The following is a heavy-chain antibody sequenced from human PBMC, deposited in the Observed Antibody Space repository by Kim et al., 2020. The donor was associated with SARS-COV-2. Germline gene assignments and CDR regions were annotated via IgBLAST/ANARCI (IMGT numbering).Heavy chain of an antibody. CDR3: AATYYYGGDAFDI. CDR2: ISGSGGRT. CDR1: GFTFSSYA. V-gene: IGHV3-23*01. D-gene: IGHD3-10*01. J-gene: IGHJ3*02. Sequence: GGSLRLSCAASGFTFSSYAMSWVRQAPGKGLEWVSAISGSGGRTYYADSVKGRFTISRDNSKNTLYLQMNSLRAEDTAVYYCAATYYYGGDAFDIWGQGTMVTVSS.